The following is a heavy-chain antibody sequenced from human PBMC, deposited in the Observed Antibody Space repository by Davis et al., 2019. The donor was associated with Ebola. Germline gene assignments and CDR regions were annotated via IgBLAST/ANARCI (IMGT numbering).Heavy chain of an antibody. J-gene: IGHJ4*02. CDR2: ISGSGSTT. Sequence: PGGSLRLSCAASGFTFNSYAMSWVRQAPGKGLEWVSTISGSGSTTYYADPVKGRFTISRDNSNNMLYVEMNSLRAEDTATYYCVSLKGGYCSSTSCYNYWGQGTLVTVSS. CDR3: VSLKGGYCSSTSCYNY. V-gene: IGHV3-23*01. D-gene: IGHD2-2*02. CDR1: GFTFNSYA.